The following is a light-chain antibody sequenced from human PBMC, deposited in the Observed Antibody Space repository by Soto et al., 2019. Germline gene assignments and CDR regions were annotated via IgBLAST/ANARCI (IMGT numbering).Light chain of an antibody. CDR3: QQYKNWPPIT. V-gene: IGKV3-15*01. CDR1: QSVSSS. Sequence: EIMMTQSPPTLSASPGERATLSCRASQSVSSSLAWYQQKPGQAPRLLIYGASTRATGTPARFSGSGSGTEFTLTISSLQSEDFAVYYCQQYKNWPPITFGQGTRLEIK. CDR2: GAS. J-gene: IGKJ5*01.